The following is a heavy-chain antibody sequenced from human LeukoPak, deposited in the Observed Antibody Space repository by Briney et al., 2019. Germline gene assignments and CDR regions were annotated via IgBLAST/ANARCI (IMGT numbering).Heavy chain of an antibody. Sequence: SETLSLTCTVSGGSISSYYWSWIRQPPGKGLEWIGYIYYSGSTNYNPSLKSRVTISVDTSKNQFSLKLSSVTAADTAVYYCARVGFSDYYYYMDVWGKGTTVTVSS. V-gene: IGHV4-59*01. D-gene: IGHD2/OR15-2a*01. J-gene: IGHJ6*03. CDR3: ARVGFSDYYYYMDV. CDR2: IYYSGST. CDR1: GGSISSYY.